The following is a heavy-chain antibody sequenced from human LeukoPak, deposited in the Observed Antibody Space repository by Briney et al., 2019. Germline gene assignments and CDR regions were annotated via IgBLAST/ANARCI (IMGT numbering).Heavy chain of an antibody. Sequence: ASVKVSCKASGGTFSSYAISWVRQAPGQGLEWMGGIIPIFGTANYAQKFQGRVTITTDESTSTAYMELSSLRSEDTAVYYCARDLEYSSGRFPSYYFDYWGQGTLVTVSS. CDR3: ARDLEYSSGRFPSYYFDY. V-gene: IGHV1-69*05. J-gene: IGHJ4*02. CDR2: IIPIFGTA. CDR1: GGTFSSYA. D-gene: IGHD6-25*01.